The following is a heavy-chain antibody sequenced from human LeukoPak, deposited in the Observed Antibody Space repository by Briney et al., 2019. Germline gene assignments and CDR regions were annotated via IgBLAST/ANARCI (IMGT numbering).Heavy chain of an antibody. CDR2: ISGSGGTT. Sequence: PGGSLRLSCAASGFTFSSYAMHWVRQAPGKGLEWVSVISGSGGTTYYADSVKGRFTTSRDNSKNTLYLQMNSLRAEDTAVYYCANHPGGSFDYWGQGTLVAVSS. J-gene: IGHJ4*02. V-gene: IGHV3-23*01. D-gene: IGHD3-16*01. CDR3: ANHPGGSFDY. CDR1: GFTFSSYA.